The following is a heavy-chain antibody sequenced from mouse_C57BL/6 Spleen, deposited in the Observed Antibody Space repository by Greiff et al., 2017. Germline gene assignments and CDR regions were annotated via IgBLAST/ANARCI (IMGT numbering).Heavy chain of an antibody. J-gene: IGHJ3*01. Sequence: VQLVESGAELARPGASVKLSCKASGYTFTSYGISWVKQRTGQGLEWIGEIYPRSGNTYYNEKFKGKATLTADKSSSTAYMELRSRTSEDSAVYFCARDRYYYGSSYRFAYWGQGTLVTVSA. D-gene: IGHD1-1*01. CDR2: IYPRSGNT. CDR1: GYTFTSYG. CDR3: ARDRYYYGSSYRFAY. V-gene: IGHV1-81*01.